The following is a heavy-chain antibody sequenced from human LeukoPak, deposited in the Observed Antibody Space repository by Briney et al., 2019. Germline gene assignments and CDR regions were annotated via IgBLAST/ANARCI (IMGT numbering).Heavy chain of an antibody. CDR1: GGTFSSYA. Sequence: SVKVSCKASGGTFSSYAISWVRQAPGQGLEWMGGIIPILGTANYAQKFQGRVTITADESTSTAYMELSSLRSEDTAVYYCARDDGEVATGYYYGMDVWGKGTTVTVSS. CDR2: IIPILGTA. V-gene: IGHV1-69*01. J-gene: IGHJ6*04. D-gene: IGHD5-12*01. CDR3: ARDDGEVATGYYYGMDV.